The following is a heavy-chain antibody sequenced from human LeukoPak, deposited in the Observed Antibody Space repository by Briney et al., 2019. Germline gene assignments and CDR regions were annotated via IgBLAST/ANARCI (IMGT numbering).Heavy chain of an antibody. Sequence: GGSLRLSCAASGFTFDDYAMHWVRQAPGKGLVWVSHINTDGSSTNYADSVKGRFTISRDNAKNTLYLQMNSLRAEDTAVYYCGRRLRDWGQGTLVTVSS. V-gene: IGHV3-74*01. J-gene: IGHJ4*02. CDR1: GFTFDDYA. CDR3: GRRLRD. CDR2: INTDGSST.